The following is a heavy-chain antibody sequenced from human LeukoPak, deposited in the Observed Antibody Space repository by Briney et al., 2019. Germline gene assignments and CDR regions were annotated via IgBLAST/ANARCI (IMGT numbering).Heavy chain of an antibody. J-gene: IGHJ4*02. CDR3: AKGHDYDFWSGYYTGYDY. CDR1: GFTFSSYA. Sequence: GGSLRLSCAASGFTFSSYAMSWVRQAPGKGLEWVSAISGSGGSTYYAASVKGRFTISRDNSKNTLYLQMNRLRAEDTAVYYCAKGHDYDFWSGYYTGYDYWGQGTLVTVSS. V-gene: IGHV3-23*01. D-gene: IGHD3-3*01. CDR2: ISGSGGST.